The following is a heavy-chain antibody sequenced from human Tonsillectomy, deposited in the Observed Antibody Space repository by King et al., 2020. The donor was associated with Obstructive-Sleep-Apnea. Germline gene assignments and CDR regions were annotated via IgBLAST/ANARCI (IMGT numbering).Heavy chain of an antibody. J-gene: IGHJ4*02. CDR1: GFTFSSSG. Sequence: VQLVESGGGVVQPGRSLSLSCAASGFTFSSSGMHWVRQSPGKGLEWVAVIWSDGSFKFYAESVKGRFFISRDNAKEKLYLQMNSLRAEDTAVYFCARGGYCYPPYHYEISGFCHFDLWGQGTLVSVSS. V-gene: IGHV3-33*01. CDR2: IWSDGSFK. CDR3: ARGGYCYPPYHYEISGFCHFDL. D-gene: IGHD3-22*01.